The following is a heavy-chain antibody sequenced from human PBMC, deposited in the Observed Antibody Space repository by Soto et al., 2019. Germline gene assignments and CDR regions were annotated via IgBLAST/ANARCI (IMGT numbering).Heavy chain of an antibody. CDR3: ARHLTTVTTSNPLKA. CDR2: IDPSDSYT. D-gene: IGHD4-17*01. Sequence: LGESLKISCKGSGYSFTSYWISWVRQMPGKGLEWMGRIDPSDSYTNYSPSFQGHVTISADKSISTAYLQWSSLKASDTAMYYCARHLTTVTTSNPLKAWGQGTLVTVSS. CDR1: GYSFTSYW. J-gene: IGHJ4*02. V-gene: IGHV5-10-1*01.